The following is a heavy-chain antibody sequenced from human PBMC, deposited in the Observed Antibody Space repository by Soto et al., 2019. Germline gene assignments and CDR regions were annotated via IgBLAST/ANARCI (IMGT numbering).Heavy chain of an antibody. J-gene: IGHJ4*02. D-gene: IGHD2-2*01. Sequence: EVQLAESGGGLVQPGGSLRLSCAASGFSFSSHWMHWIRQDPEKGLVWVSHINRDGSSTAYAESVKGRFTISRDNAKNTLYLQMDSLRADDTAVYYCAKTPISYCSSTSCYRYFDIWGQGTLVTVSS. V-gene: IGHV3-74*01. CDR2: INRDGSST. CDR1: GFSFSSHW. CDR3: AKTPISYCSSTSCYRYFDI.